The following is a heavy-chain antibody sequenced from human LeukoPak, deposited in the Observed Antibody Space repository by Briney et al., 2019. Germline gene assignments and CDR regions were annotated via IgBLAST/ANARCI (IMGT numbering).Heavy chain of an antibody. J-gene: IGHJ4*02. V-gene: IGHV3-23*01. CDR1: GFTFSSYA. CDR3: ANSYGDYVRGYYFDY. Sequence: GVSLTLSCAASGFTFSSYAMSWVRQAPGEGLEWVLAISGSGGSTYYADCVKGRFTISRDNSKNTLYLHMNSLRAEDTAVYYCANSYGDYVRGYYFDYWGQRTLVTVSS. D-gene: IGHD4-17*01. CDR2: ISGSGGST.